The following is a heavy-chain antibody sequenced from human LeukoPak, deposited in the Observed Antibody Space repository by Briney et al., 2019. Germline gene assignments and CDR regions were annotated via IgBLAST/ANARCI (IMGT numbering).Heavy chain of an antibody. V-gene: IGHV4-34*01. J-gene: IGHJ4*02. CDR2: IYHSGST. D-gene: IGHD2-2*01. Sequence: SETLSLTCEVHGGSFSASYWTWIRQPPGKGLEWIGYIYHSGSTYYNPSLKSRVTISVDRSKNQFSLKLSSVTAADTAVYYCARARPDIVVVPAATFDYWGQGTLVTVSS. CDR3: ARARPDIVVVPAATFDY. CDR1: GGSFSASY.